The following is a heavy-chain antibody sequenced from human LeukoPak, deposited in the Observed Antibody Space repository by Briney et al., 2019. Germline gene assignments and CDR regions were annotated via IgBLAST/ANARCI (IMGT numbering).Heavy chain of an antibody. CDR3: AKDGTSSWYPNWFDP. J-gene: IGHJ5*02. D-gene: IGHD6-13*01. CDR2: ISGSGGCT. Sequence: GGSLRLSCAASGFTFSSYAMSWVRQAPGKGLEWVSAISGSGGCTYYADSVKGRFTISRDNSKNTLYLQMNSLRAEDTAVYYCAKDGTSSWYPNWFDPWGQGTLVTVSS. V-gene: IGHV3-23*01. CDR1: GFTFSSYA.